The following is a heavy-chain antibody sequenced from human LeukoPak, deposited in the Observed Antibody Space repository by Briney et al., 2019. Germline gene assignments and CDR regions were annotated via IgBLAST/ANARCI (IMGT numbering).Heavy chain of an antibody. Sequence: SGGSLRLSCAASGFTFSSYSMNWVRQAPGKGLEWVAVIWYDGSNKYYADSVKGRFTISRNNSKNTLYLQMNSLRVEDTAVFYCARDQYDTWSRRGNFDSWGQGTLVIVS. CDR2: IWYDGSNK. CDR1: GFTFSSYS. D-gene: IGHD3-3*01. CDR3: ARDQYDTWSRRGNFDS. V-gene: IGHV3-33*08. J-gene: IGHJ4*02.